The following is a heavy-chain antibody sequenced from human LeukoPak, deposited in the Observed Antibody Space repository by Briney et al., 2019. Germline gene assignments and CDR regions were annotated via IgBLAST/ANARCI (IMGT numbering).Heavy chain of an antibody. V-gene: IGHV4-59*01. CDR3: ARGRGYSYADDAFDI. Sequence: SETLSLTCTVSGGSISSYYWSWIRQPPGKGLEWIGYIYYSGSTSYNPSLKSRVTISVDTSKNQFSLKLSSVTAADTAVYYCARGRGYSYADDAFDIWGQGTMVTVSS. CDR1: GGSISSYY. CDR2: IYYSGST. D-gene: IGHD5-18*01. J-gene: IGHJ3*02.